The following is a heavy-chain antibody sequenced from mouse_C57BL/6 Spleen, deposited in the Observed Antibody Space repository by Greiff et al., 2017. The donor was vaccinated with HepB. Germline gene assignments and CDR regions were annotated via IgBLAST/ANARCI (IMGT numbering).Heavy chain of an antibody. CDR2: IDPSDSET. CDR1: GYTFTSYW. J-gene: IGHJ2*01. Sequence: VKLQQPGAELVRPGSSVKLSCKASGYTFTSYWMHWVKQRPIQGLEWIGNIDPSDSETHYNQKFKDKATLTVDKSSSTAYMQLSSLTSEDSAVYYCARGVGLDYWGQGTTLTVSS. D-gene: IGHD4-1*01. V-gene: IGHV1-52*01. CDR3: ARGVGLDY.